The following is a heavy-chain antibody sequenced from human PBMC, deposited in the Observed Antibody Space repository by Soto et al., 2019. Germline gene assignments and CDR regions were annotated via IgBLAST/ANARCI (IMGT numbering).Heavy chain of an antibody. V-gene: IGHV3-9*01. CDR3: AKDIHYYGSGSQTHFDY. J-gene: IGHJ4*02. Sequence: LRLSCAASGFTFDDYAMHWVRQAPGKGLEWVSGISWNSDNIGYADSVKGRFIISRDNAKNSLFLQMHSLRTEDTALYYCAKDIHYYGSGSQTHFDYWGQGTLVTVSS. CDR1: GFTFDDYA. CDR2: ISWNSDNI. D-gene: IGHD3-10*01.